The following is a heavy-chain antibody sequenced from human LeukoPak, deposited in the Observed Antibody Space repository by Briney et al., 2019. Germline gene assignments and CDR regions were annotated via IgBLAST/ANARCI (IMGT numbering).Heavy chain of an antibody. D-gene: IGHD6-6*01. CDR2: IYYSGTT. CDR3: ARHSSAARPNFDY. CDR1: GGSISGSNYY. J-gene: IGHJ4*02. Sequence: SETLSLTCTVSGGSISGSNYYWGWIRQLPVKGLEWIGSIYYSGTTYYNPSLKSRVTISVDTSKNQFSLEVTSMTAADTAVYYCARHSSAARPNFDYWGQGTLVTVSS. V-gene: IGHV4-39*01.